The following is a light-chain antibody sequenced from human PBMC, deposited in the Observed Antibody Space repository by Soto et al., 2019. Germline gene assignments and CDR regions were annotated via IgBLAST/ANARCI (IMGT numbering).Light chain of an antibody. CDR2: GAS. J-gene: IGKJ3*01. CDR3: LQDLHTPT. V-gene: IGKV3-20*01. Sequence: PGMLTESPRARATLSCRALQSDGYNYLAWYQQKPGQSPRLLIYGASSRATGIPDRFSGSGSGTDFTLTISRVEAEDVAVYYCLQDLHTPTFGPGTKVDNK. CDR1: QSDGYNY.